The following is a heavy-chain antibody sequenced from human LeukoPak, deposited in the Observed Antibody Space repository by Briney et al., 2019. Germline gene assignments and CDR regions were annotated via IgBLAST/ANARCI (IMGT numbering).Heavy chain of an antibody. V-gene: IGHV3-11*01. CDR2: ISSSGNTV. CDR1: GFTFSDYY. D-gene: IGHD2-15*01. Sequence: GGSLRLSCAASGFTFSDYYMSWISQAPGKGLEWVSYISSSGNTVYYADSVKGRFTISRDNANNSLYLQMNSLRAEDTAVCFCARDRDRYCSGGSCYGSFDYWGQGTLVTVSS. CDR3: ARDRDRYCSGGSCYGSFDY. J-gene: IGHJ4*02.